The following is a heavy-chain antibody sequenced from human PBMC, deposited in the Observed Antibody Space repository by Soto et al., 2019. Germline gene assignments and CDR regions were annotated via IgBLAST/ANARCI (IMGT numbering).Heavy chain of an antibody. V-gene: IGHV3-43*02. J-gene: IGHJ4*02. CDR1: GFTFDDYA. CDR3: AKDISRGPSYYYGSGSSLDY. D-gene: IGHD3-10*01. CDR2: ISGDGGST. Sequence: GGSLRLSCAASGFTFDDYAMHWVRQAPGKGLEWVSLISGDGGSTYYADSVKGRFTISRDNSKNSLYLQMNSLRTEDTALYSCAKDISRGPSYYYGSGSSLDYWGQGTLVTVSS.